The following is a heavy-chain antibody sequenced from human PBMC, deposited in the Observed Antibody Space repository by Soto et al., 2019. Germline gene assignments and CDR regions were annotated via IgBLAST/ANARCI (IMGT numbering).Heavy chain of an antibody. CDR2: INSDGSST. V-gene: IGHV3-74*01. J-gene: IGHJ6*02. Sequence: EVQLVESGGGLVQPGGFLRLSCAASGFTFRSYWMHWVRQAPGKGLVWVSRINSDGSSTSYADSVKGRFTISRDNAKNTLYLQMNSLRAEDTAVYYCAREGNYYYYGMDVWGQGTTVTVSS. CDR3: AREGNYYYYGMDV. CDR1: GFTFRSYW. D-gene: IGHD3-10*01.